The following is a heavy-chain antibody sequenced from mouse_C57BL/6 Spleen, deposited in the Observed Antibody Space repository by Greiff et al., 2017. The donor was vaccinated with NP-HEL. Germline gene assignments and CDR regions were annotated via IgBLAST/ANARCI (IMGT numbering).Heavy chain of an antibody. CDR2: IRSKSNNYAT. Sequence: EVQGVESGGGLVQPKGSLKLSCAASGFSFNTYAMNWVRQAPGKGLEWVARIRSKSNNYATYYADSVKDRFTISRDDSESMLYLQMNNLKTEDTAMYYCVRHDLIYYDYGFAYWGQGTLVTVSA. CDR1: GFSFNTYA. D-gene: IGHD2-4*01. V-gene: IGHV10-1*01. J-gene: IGHJ3*01. CDR3: VRHDLIYYDYGFAY.